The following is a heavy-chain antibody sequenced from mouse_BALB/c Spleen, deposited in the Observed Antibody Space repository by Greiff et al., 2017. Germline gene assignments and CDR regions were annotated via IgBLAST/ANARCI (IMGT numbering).Heavy chain of an antibody. J-gene: IGHJ4*01. V-gene: IGHV1-7*01. CDR2: INPSTGYT. CDR3: AREVLHYYAMDY. Sequence: VQLQQSGAELAKPGASVKMSCKASGYTFTSYWMHWVKQRPGQGLEWIGYINPSTGYTEYNQKFKDKATLTADKSSSTAYMQLSSLTSEDSAVYYCAREVLHYYAMDYWGQGTSVTVSS. CDR1: GYTFTSYW.